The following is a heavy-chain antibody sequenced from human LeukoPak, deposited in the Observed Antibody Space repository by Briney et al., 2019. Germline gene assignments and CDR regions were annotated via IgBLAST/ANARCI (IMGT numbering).Heavy chain of an antibody. CDR1: GFAFRSYS. V-gene: IGHV3-66*01. CDR2: IYSGGNT. Sequence: PGGSLRLSCAASGFAFRSYSMTWVRQAPGKGLEWVSLIYSGGNTDYADSVKGRFTISRDNSKNTLNLQMNNLRVEDTAVYYCAGAPYCSGGSCYSYNWFDPWGQGTLVTVSS. D-gene: IGHD2-15*01. J-gene: IGHJ5*02. CDR3: AGAPYCSGGSCYSYNWFDP.